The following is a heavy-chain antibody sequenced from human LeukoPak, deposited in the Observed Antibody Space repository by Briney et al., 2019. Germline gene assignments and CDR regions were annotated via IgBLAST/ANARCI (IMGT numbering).Heavy chain of an antibody. V-gene: IGHV1-2*02. D-gene: IGHD6-13*01. CDR2: INPNSGGT. CDR1: GYTFTGYY. J-gene: IGHJ4*02. CDR3: ARSIAAAGRRVDY. Sequence: ASVKVSCKASGYTFTGYYMHWVRQAPGQGLEWMGWINPNSGGTNYAQKFQGRVTMTRDTSISTAYMELSRLRPDDTAVYYCARSIAAAGRRVDYWGQGTLVTVSS.